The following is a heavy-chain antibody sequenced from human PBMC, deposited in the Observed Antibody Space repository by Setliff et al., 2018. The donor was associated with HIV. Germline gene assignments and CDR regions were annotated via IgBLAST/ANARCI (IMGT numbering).Heavy chain of an antibody. Sequence: PSETLSLTCTVSGGSISSDYWSWIRQPPGKGLEWIGYVYYGGSTNYNPSLKSRVTISVATSKNQFSLKLNSVTTADTAVYYCARSRTSSGYYGVTGYGMDVWGQGTTVTVSS. CDR3: ARSRTSSGYYGVTGYGMDV. V-gene: IGHV4-59*01. D-gene: IGHD3-22*01. J-gene: IGHJ6*02. CDR2: VYYGGST. CDR1: GGSISSDY.